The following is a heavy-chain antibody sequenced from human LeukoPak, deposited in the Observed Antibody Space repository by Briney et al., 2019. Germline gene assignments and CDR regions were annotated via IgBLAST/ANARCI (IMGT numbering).Heavy chain of an antibody. V-gene: IGHV3-7*01. J-gene: IGHJ4*02. CDR2: INEDGSKK. Sequence: GGSLRLSCAASGFTFSSYWMSWVRQAPGKGLEWVANINEDGSKKYYADSVKGRLTISRDNAEKSLYLQMDSLRGEDTAVYYCARDLSLYCSGGSCYSLNYWGQGTLVTVSS. CDR3: ARDLSLYCSGGSCYSLNY. D-gene: IGHD2-15*01. CDR1: GFTFSSYW.